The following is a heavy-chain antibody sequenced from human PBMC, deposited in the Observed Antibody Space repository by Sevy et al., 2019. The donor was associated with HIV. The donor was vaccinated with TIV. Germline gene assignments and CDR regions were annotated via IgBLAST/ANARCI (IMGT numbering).Heavy chain of an antibody. CDR3: ARVDYQYYYYAMDV. Sequence: GGSLRLSCAASGFTFNSYGMHWVRQAPGKGLEWVEVIWYDGSNQYYEDSVKGRFTISRDNSKNTLYLQMNSLRAEDTAVYFCARVDYQYYYYAMDVWGQGTTVTVSS. D-gene: IGHD4-17*01. CDR2: IWYDGSNQ. CDR1: GFTFNSYG. V-gene: IGHV3-33*01. J-gene: IGHJ6*02.